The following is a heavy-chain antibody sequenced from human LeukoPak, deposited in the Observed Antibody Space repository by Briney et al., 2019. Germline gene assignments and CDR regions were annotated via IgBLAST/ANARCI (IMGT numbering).Heavy chain of an antibody. Sequence: AGGSLRLSCAASGFTFSDAWMSWARQAPGKGLEWVSAISGSGGSTYYADSVKGRFTISRDNSKNTLYLQMNSLRAEDTAVYYCAYEVGATPLDYWGQGTLVTVSS. CDR2: ISGSGGST. J-gene: IGHJ4*02. CDR3: AYEVGATPLDY. V-gene: IGHV3-23*01. CDR1: GFTFSDAW. D-gene: IGHD1-26*01.